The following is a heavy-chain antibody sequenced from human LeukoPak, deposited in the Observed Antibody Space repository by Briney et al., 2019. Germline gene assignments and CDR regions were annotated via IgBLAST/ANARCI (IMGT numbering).Heavy chain of an antibody. CDR3: ARGSQDYYYYMDV. CDR1: GYSFTSYW. Sequence: GESLKISFEGSGYSFTSYWIGWVRRMPGKGLEWMGIIYPGDSDTRYSPSFQGQVTISADKSISTAYLQWSSLKASDTAMYYCARGSQDYYYYMDVWGKGTTVTVSS. J-gene: IGHJ6*03. CDR2: IYPGDSDT. V-gene: IGHV5-51*01.